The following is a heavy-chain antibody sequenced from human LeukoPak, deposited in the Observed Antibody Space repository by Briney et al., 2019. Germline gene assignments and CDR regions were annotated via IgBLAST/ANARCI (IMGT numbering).Heavy chain of an antibody. CDR2: ISIDGKTI. CDR1: GFTFSSYE. Sequence: GGSLRLSSAASGFTFSSYEMDWVRQAPGKGLEWVSYISIDGKTIHYADSVKGRFTISRDNAKNSVYLQMNSLRVEDTAIYYCASLWELIGSWGQGTLVTVSS. D-gene: IGHD1-26*01. CDR3: ASLWELIGS. V-gene: IGHV3-48*03. J-gene: IGHJ4*02.